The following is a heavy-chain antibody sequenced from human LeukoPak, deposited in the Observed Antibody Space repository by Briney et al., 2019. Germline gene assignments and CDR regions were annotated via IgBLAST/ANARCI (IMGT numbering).Heavy chain of an antibody. Sequence: PGGSLRLFCAASGFTFNSYWMNWVRQAPGKGLEWVANIKRDGSEKYYVDSVKGRFTISRDNAKNSLDLQMNSLRVEDTAVYYCARLGPASSGWPESFDYWGQGTLVTVSS. CDR2: IKRDGSEK. CDR3: ARLGPASSGWPESFDY. CDR1: GFTFNSYW. J-gene: IGHJ4*02. D-gene: IGHD6-19*01. V-gene: IGHV3-7*03.